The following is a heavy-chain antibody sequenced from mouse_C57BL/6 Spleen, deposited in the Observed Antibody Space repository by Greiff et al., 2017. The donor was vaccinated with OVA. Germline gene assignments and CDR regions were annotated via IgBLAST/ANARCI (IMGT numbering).Heavy chain of an antibody. CDR1: GYTFTGYW. D-gene: IGHD3-3*01. V-gene: IGHV1-9*01. J-gene: IGHJ4*01. CDR3: ARRGGRYAMDY. CDR2: ILPGSGST. Sequence: QVQLQQSGAELMKPGASVKLSCKATGYTFTGYWIEWVKQRPGHGLEWIGEILPGSGSTNYNEKFKGKATFTADTSSNTADMQLSSLTTDDSDSDYCARRGGRYAMDYWGQGTSVTVSS.